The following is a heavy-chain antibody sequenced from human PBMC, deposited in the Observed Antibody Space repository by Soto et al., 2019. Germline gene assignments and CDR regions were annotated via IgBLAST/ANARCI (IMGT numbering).Heavy chain of an antibody. CDR3: ARARYDSIGFNLDP. V-gene: IGHV4-59*11. Sequence: QVQLQESGPGLVKPSETLSLTCNVSGASITSHYFAWIRQTPGRRLEWLGFIYLGGSSNYNPSFKSRVIISVDTSKNQFAVRLNSVTAADTAVYYCARARYDSIGFNLDPWGLGTLVTVSS. CDR2: IYLGGSS. J-gene: IGHJ5*02. D-gene: IGHD3-22*01. CDR1: GASITSHY.